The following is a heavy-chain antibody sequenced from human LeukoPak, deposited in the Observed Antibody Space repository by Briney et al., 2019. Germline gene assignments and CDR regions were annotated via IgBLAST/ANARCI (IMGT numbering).Heavy chain of an antibody. V-gene: IGHV4-34*01. CDR2: INHSGST. Sequence: PSETLSLTCAVYGGSFSGYHWSWIRQPPGKGLEWIGEINHSGSTNYNPSLKSRVTISVDTSKNQFSLKLSSVTAADTAVYYCARVIGRRLLSWGQGTLVTVSS. CDR3: ARVIGRRLLS. CDR1: GGSFSGYH. D-gene: IGHD1-26*01. J-gene: IGHJ5*02.